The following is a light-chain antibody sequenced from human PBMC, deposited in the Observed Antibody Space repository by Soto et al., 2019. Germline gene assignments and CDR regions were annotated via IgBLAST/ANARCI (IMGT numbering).Light chain of an antibody. Sequence: DIVMTQSPLSLPVTPGEPASISCRSSQSLLHSNGYNYLDWYLQKPGQSPQLLIYLCSNRASGVSDRFSGSGSGTDFTLKISRVEAEDVGVYYCMQALQTPWTFGQGTKVEIK. CDR2: LCS. CDR1: QSLLHSNGYNY. J-gene: IGKJ1*01. CDR3: MQALQTPWT. V-gene: IGKV2-28*01.